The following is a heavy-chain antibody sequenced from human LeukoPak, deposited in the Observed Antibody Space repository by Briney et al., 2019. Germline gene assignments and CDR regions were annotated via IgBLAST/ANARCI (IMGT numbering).Heavy chain of an antibody. CDR1: GNSFTDYW. J-gene: IGHJ4*02. D-gene: IGHD4-23*01. CDR3: ARLGGGSAFGI. V-gene: IGHV5-51*01. Sequence: GESLKISCKGSGNSFTDYWIGWLRQMPGKGLEGMGIIYPGDSDTRYSPSFQSQVTVSADKSTNTAYLQWSSLKASDTAMYYCARLGGGSAFGIWGQGTLVTVSS. CDR2: IYPGDSDT.